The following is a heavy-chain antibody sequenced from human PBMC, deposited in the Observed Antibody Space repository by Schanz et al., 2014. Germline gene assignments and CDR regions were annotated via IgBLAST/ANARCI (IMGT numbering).Heavy chain of an antibody. Sequence: QVQLVESGGGVVQPGGSLRLSCAASRFTFSTYAMHWVRQAPGKGLGWLAVISSDGFNKFYADSVKGRFTISRDNAKNTVYLQMTSLRVEDTAVYYCATQYCSGTTCYTDSWDHWGQGTLVTVSS. V-gene: IGHV3-30*04. J-gene: IGHJ4*01. CDR2: ISSDGFNK. CDR1: RFTFSTYA. D-gene: IGHD2-2*02. CDR3: ATQYCSGTTCYTDSWDH.